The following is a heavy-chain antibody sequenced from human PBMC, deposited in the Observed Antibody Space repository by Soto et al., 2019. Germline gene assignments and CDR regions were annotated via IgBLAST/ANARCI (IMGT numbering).Heavy chain of an antibody. CDR2: IMPIFGTA. Sequence: QVQLVQSGAEVKKPGSSVKVSCKASGGTFSSYAISWVRQAPGQGLEWMGGIMPIFGTANYAQKFQGRVTITADESTSTAYMELSSLRSEDTAVYYCAREGVGYSSGGSCYPQYNWFDPWGQGTLVTVSS. V-gene: IGHV1-69*12. CDR3: AREGVGYSSGGSCYPQYNWFDP. CDR1: GGTFSSYA. D-gene: IGHD2-15*01. J-gene: IGHJ5*02.